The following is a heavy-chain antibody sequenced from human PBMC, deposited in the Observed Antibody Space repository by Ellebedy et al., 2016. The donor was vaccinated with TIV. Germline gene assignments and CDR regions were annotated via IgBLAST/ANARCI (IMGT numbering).Heavy chain of an antibody. CDR1: GFIFSSYW. V-gene: IGHV3-7*01. Sequence: GGSLRLSXAASGFIFSSYWMTWVRQAPGKGLEWVANIKQDGNEKFYADSVKGRFTISRDNAKNSLFLRMNSLRVEDTAVYYCARARGEHCSSMSCLIVDNYYYYYMDVWGKGTTVTVSS. CDR2: IKQDGNEK. J-gene: IGHJ6*03. CDR3: ARARGEHCSSMSCLIVDNYYYYYMDV. D-gene: IGHD2-2*01.